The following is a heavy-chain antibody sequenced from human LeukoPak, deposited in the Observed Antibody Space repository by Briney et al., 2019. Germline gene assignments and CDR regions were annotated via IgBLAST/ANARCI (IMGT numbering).Heavy chain of an antibody. CDR2: ISGSGGST. CDR3: AKDMGKTGIVGAEVYYYYGMDV. V-gene: IGHV3-23*01. CDR1: GFTFSSYA. J-gene: IGHJ6*02. Sequence: GGSLRLSCAASGFTFSSYAMSWVRQAPGKGLEWVSAISGSGGSTYYADSVKGRFTISRDNSKNTLYLQMNSLRAEDTAVYHCAKDMGKTGIVGAEVYYYYGMDVWGQGTTVTVSS. D-gene: IGHD1-26*01.